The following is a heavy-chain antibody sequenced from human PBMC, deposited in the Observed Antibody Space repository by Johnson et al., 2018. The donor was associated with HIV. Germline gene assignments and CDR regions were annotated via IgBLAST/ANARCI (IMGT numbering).Heavy chain of an antibody. CDR1: GFTFSYYG. Sequence: QMLLVESGGGVVQPGRSLRLSCAASGFTFSYYGIHWVRQAPGKRLEWVAVIWYDGSNKYYADSVKGRFTISRDNSKNTLYLQMSSLRVDDTAVYYCAGEAGGGYDSDAFDIWGQGKMVTVSS. J-gene: IGHJ3*02. CDR3: AGEAGGGYDSDAFDI. CDR2: IWYDGSNK. V-gene: IGHV3-30*19. D-gene: IGHD5-12*01.